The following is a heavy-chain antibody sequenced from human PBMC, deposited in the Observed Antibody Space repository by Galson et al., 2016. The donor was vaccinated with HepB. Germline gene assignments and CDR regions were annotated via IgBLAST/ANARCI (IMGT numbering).Heavy chain of an antibody. D-gene: IGHD3-16*01. Sequence: SETQSLTCSVSGGSFSSYSWTWIRQPPGKGLEWIGEIYHSGSTHYNPSLKSRVTISVDTSKNQLSLKLNSVTATDTAVYFCARNNSDYEGALDVWGQGTTVTVS. CDR1: GGSFSSYS. CDR2: IYHSGST. J-gene: IGHJ6*02. V-gene: IGHV4-34*01. CDR3: ARNNSDYEGALDV.